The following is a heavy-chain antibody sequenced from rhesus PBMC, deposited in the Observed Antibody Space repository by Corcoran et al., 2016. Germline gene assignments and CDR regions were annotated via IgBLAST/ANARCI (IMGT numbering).Heavy chain of an antibody. V-gene: IGHV4-122*02. CDR2: ISYSGTT. D-gene: IGHD3S6*01. Sequence: QVQLQESGPGLVKPSETLSLTCAVSGGSISSSYYYWSWIRQAPGKGREWVGYISYSGTTSDNPSLKRRVTISRDTSKNQFSLKLSSVTAADTAVYYCARDAKYSEGDYGYFYTQFDYWGQGVLVTVSS. CDR3: ARDAKYSEGDYGYFYTQFDY. J-gene: IGHJ4*01. CDR1: GGSISSSYYY.